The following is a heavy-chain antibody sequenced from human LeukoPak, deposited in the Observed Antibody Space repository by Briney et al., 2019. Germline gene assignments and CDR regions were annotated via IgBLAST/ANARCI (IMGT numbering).Heavy chain of an antibody. CDR3: ARSRYSSSSGGIDY. V-gene: IGHV3-74*01. Sequence: GTSLRLSCVASGFTFCDYWMHWVRHTPGKGLVWVSRINGDGETTDYADSVKGRFAISRDSDTLHLQMSGLSVEDTAVYYCARSRYSSSSGGIDYWGQGTMVTVSS. CDR2: INGDGETT. CDR1: GFTFCDYW. J-gene: IGHJ4*02. D-gene: IGHD6-6*01.